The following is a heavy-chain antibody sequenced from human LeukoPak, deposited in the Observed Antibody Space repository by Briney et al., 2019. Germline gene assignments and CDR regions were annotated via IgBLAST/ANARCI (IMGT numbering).Heavy chain of an antibody. CDR1: GFTFSDYS. CDR3: ARETRRGTNFDY. CDR2: ISSSSSTI. J-gene: IGHJ4*02. Sequence: GGSLRLSCAASGFTFSDYSMNWVRQAPGKGLEWVSFISSSSSTIYYADSVKGRFTISRDNAQNLVYLQMNSLRAEDTAVYYCARETRRGTNFDYWGQGTQVTVSS. V-gene: IGHV3-48*01.